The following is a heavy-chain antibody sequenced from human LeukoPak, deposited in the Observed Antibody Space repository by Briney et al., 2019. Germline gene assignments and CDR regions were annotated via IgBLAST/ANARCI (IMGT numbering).Heavy chain of an antibody. CDR3: ARGPSKISSIAARREDY. Sequence: PSETLSLTCTVSGGSISSSSYYWDWIRQPPGKGLEWIGEINHSGSTNYNPSLKSRVTISVDTSKNQFSLKLSSVTAADTAVYYCARGPSKISSIAARREDYWGQGTLVTVSS. CDR2: INHSGST. CDR1: GGSISSSSYY. V-gene: IGHV4-39*07. D-gene: IGHD6-6*01. J-gene: IGHJ4*02.